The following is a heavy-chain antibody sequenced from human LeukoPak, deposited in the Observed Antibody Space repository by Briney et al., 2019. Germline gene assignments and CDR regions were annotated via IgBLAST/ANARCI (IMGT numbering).Heavy chain of an antibody. J-gene: IGHJ4*02. CDR2: ISYDGSNK. CDR3: AKEGVGATGGDY. V-gene: IGHV3-30*18. D-gene: IGHD1-26*01. CDR1: GFTFSSYG. Sequence: PGGSLRLSCAASGFTFSSYGMHWVRQAPGKGLEWVAVISYDGSNKYYADSVKGRFTVSRDNSKNTLYLQVNSLRAEDTAVYYCAKEGVGATGGDYWGQGTLVTVSS.